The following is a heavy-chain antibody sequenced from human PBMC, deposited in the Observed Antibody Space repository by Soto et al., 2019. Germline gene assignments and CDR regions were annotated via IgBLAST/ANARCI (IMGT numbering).Heavy chain of an antibody. CDR2: ISGSGDTI. J-gene: IGHJ4*02. CDR3: ARLGQFDF. Sequence: QVQLVQSGGGLVRPGGSLRLSCEASGFIFSDYDMAWIRQAPGKGLEWVSYISGSGDTIYYADSVKGRFTISRDSAKDSLYLQMNTLRDEDTAIYYCARLGQFDFWGQGTVVTVSS. CDR1: GFIFSDYD. V-gene: IGHV3-11*01.